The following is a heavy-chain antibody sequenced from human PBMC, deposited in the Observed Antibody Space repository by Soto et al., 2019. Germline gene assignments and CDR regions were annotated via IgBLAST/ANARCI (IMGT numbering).Heavy chain of an antibody. CDR2: IDTYGSTT. Sequence: EVQLVGSGGGLVQPGGSLRLSCAASGLAFNTYWMHWVRQVPGKGLVWVSRIDTYGSTTTYADSVKGRFTISRDNAKNTVYLQMNSLRAEDTAVYYCATGTTDSRYYFDCWGQGILVTVSP. J-gene: IGHJ4*02. CDR1: GLAFNTYW. D-gene: IGHD1-1*01. CDR3: ATGTTDSRYYFDC. V-gene: IGHV3-74*01.